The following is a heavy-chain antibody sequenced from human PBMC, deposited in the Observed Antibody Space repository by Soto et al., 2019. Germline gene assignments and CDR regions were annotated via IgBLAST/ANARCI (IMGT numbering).Heavy chain of an antibody. CDR2: IHRAGVT. V-gene: IGHV4-4*02. D-gene: IGHD1-26*01. Sequence: QVHLQESGPGLVKPSETLSLTCAISGGSTSSSDWWTWVRQPPGEGLEWIGEIHRAGVTNYNPSLNRRLTISLDHSGNKVSRRLTSVIAAYAAVYFCAGRPEIHPRGGQGILVPVSS. J-gene: IGHJ4*02. CDR3: AGRPEIHPR. CDR1: GGSTSSSDW.